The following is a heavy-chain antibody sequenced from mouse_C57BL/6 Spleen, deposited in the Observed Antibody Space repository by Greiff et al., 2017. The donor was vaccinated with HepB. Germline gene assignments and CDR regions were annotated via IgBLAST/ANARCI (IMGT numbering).Heavy chain of an antibody. V-gene: IGHV1-39*01. D-gene: IGHD1-1*01. CDR2: INHNCGTK. CDR3: ERSGITTPADY. CDR1: GYSFTDYN. Sequence: LVESGPELVKPGASVKISCKASGYSFTDYNMNWVKQSNGKSLEWMGVINHNCGTKSYNQKFKGKATLTVDQSSSTAYMQLNSLTSENSAVYDCERSGITTPADYWGQGTTLTVPS. J-gene: IGHJ2*01.